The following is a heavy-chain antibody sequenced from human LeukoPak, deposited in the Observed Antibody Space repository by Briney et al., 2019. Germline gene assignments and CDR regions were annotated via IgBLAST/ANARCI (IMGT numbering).Heavy chain of an antibody. Sequence: SETLSLTCTVSGGSVSSYYWSWIRQPPGKGLEWIGYIYYSGSTNYNPSLKSRVTISVDTSKNQFSLKLSSVTAADTAVYYCARGGYSYGLYAFDIWGQGTMVTVSS. D-gene: IGHD5-18*01. CDR1: GGSVSSYY. CDR2: IYYSGST. J-gene: IGHJ3*02. CDR3: ARGGYSYGLYAFDI. V-gene: IGHV4-59*02.